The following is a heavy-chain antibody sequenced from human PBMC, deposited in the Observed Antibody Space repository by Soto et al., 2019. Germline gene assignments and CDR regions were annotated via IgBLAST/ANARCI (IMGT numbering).Heavy chain of an antibody. J-gene: IGHJ6*02. CDR1: GCTFSSYE. CDR2: ISSSGSTI. Sequence: LRLCCAASGCTFSSYEMNWVRQAPGKGLEWVSYISSSGSTIYYADSVKGRFTISRDNAKNSLYLQMNSLRAEDTAVYYCARHLLRITLFGVVMSPYYGMDVWGQGTTLTVSS. V-gene: IGHV3-48*03. CDR3: ARHLLRITLFGVVMSPYYGMDV. D-gene: IGHD3-3*01.